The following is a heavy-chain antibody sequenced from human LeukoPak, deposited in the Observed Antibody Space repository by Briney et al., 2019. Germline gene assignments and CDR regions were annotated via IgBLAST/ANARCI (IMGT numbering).Heavy chain of an antibody. CDR3: ARGRARGVAAPFDY. CDR2: ISSSSSYT. Sequence: GGSLRLSCAASAFTFSDYYMSWIRQAPGKGLEWVSYISSSSSYTNYADSVKGRFTISRDSAKNSLYLQMNSLRADDTAVYYCARGRARGVAAPFDYWGQGTLVTVSS. CDR1: AFTFSDYY. D-gene: IGHD3-10*01. V-gene: IGHV3-11*05. J-gene: IGHJ4*02.